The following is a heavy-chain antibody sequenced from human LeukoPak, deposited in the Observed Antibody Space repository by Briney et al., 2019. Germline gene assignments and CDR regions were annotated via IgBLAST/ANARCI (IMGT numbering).Heavy chain of an antibody. CDR1: GFTFSDYY. CDR3: ARDTYYYGSGSYPYYMDV. D-gene: IGHD3-10*01. Sequence: GGSLRLSCAASGFTFSDYYMSWIRQAPGKGLEWVSSISSSSSYIYYADSVKGRFTISRDNAKNSLYLQMNSLRAEDTAVYYCARDTYYYGSGSYPYYMDVWGKGTTVTVSS. CDR2: ISSSSSYI. V-gene: IGHV3-11*06. J-gene: IGHJ6*03.